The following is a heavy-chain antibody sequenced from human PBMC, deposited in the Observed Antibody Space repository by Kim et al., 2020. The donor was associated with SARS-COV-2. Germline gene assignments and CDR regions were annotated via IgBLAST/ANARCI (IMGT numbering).Heavy chain of an antibody. CDR2: IYYSGST. V-gene: IGHV4-39*07. Sequence: SETLSLTCTVSGGSISSSSYYWGWIRQPPGKGLEWIGSIYYSGSTYYNPSLKSRVTISVDTSKNQFSLKLSSVTAADTAVYYCARDPGPVVAQARTPNWFDPWGPGTLGNVSS. J-gene: IGHJ5*02. CDR1: GGSISSSSYY. CDR3: ARDPGPVVAQARTPNWFDP. D-gene: IGHD2-15*01.